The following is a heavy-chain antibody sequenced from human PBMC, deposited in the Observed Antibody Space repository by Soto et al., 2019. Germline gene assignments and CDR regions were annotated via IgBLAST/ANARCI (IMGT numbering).Heavy chain of an antibody. Sequence: ASVKVSCKASGYTFTSYGISWVRQAPGQGLEWMEWISAYNGNTNYAQKLQGRVTMTTDTSTSTAYMELRSLRSDDTAVYYCARDYYDFWSGYSSQLWFDPWGQGTLVTVSS. V-gene: IGHV1-18*04. CDR1: GYTFTSYG. D-gene: IGHD3-3*01. CDR2: ISAYNGNT. J-gene: IGHJ5*02. CDR3: ARDYYDFWSGYSSQLWFDP.